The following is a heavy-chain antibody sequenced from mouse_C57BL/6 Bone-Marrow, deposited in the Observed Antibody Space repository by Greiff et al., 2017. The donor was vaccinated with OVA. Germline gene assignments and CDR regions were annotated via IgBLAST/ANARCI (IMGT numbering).Heavy chain of an antibody. V-gene: IGHV1-26*01. CDR3: ASDSSGYPDY. CDR2: INPNNGGT. Sequence: EVQLQQSGPELVKPGASVKISCKASGYTFTDYYMNWVKQSHGKSLEWIGDINPNNGGTSYNQKFKGKATLTVDKSSSTAYMELRSLTSEDSAVYYCASDSSGYPDYWGQGTTLTVSS. CDR1: GYTFTDYY. J-gene: IGHJ2*01. D-gene: IGHD3-2*02.